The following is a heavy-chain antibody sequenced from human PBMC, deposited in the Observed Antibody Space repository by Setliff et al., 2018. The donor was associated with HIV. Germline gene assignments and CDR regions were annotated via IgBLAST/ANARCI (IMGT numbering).Heavy chain of an antibody. CDR2: ISGGGGST. V-gene: IGHV3-23*01. D-gene: IGHD5-12*01. CDR3: AKASSGGVVATITYYYYFYMDV. J-gene: IGHJ6*03. Sequence: MHWVRQAPGKGLEWVSTISGGGGSTYDAESVKGRFTISRDNSKNTLYLHMNSLRAEDTAVYYCAKASSGGVVATITYYYYFYMDVWGKGTTVTVSS.